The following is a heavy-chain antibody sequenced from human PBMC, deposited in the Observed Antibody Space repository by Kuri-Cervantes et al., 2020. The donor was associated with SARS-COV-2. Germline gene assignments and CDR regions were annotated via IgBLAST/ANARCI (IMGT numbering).Heavy chain of an antibody. CDR2: ISSSSSYI. Sequence: GESLKISCAASGFTFSSYSMNWVRQAPGKGLEWVSSISSSSSYIYYADSVKGRFTISRDNAKNSLYLQMNSLRAEDTAVYYCASSAVVAATHYNYWGQGTLVTVSS. CDR1: GFTFSSYS. D-gene: IGHD2-15*01. V-gene: IGHV3-21*01. CDR3: ASSAVVAATHYNY. J-gene: IGHJ4*02.